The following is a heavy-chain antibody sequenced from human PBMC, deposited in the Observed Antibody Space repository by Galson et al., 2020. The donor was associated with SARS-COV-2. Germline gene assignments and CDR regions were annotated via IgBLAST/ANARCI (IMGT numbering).Heavy chain of an antibody. D-gene: IGHD3-22*01. Sequence: SQSSETLSLTCAVYGGSFSGHYWNWIRQSPGKGLEWIGEINHSGTTDYTSSLKTRVTMSVDTSKNQFSLKLRSVTAADTAVYYCARASRPPVVPVLIGGPNNFDYWSQGTLVAVSS. CDR2: INHSGTT. CDR1: GGSFSGHY. CDR3: ARASRPPVVPVLIGGPNNFDY. J-gene: IGHJ4*02. V-gene: IGHV4-34*01.